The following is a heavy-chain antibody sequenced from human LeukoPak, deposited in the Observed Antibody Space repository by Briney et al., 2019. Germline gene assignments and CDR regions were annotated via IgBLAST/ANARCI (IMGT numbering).Heavy chain of an antibody. CDR2: IIPIFGTA. Sequence: SVKVSCKASGGTFSSYAISWVRQAPGQGLEWKGGIIPIFGTANYAQKFQGRVTITTDESTSTAYMELSSLRSEDTAVYYCARGDIVLIGPMGYYYMDVWGKGTTVTVSS. CDR3: ARGDIVLIGPMGYYYMDV. D-gene: IGHD2-8*01. CDR1: GGTFSSYA. V-gene: IGHV1-69*05. J-gene: IGHJ6*03.